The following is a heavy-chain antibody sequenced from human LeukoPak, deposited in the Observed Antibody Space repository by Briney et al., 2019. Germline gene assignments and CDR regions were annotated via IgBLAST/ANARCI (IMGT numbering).Heavy chain of an antibody. D-gene: IGHD1-26*01. CDR1: GFTFSSYA. V-gene: IGHV3-30-3*01. CDR2: ISYDGSNK. CDR3: ARAREQIDY. J-gene: IGHJ4*02. Sequence: QTGGSLRLSCAASGFTFSSYAMHWVRQAPGKGLEWVAVISYDGSNKYYADSVKGRFTISRDNSKNTLYLQMNSLRAEDTAVYYCARAREQIDYWGQGTLVTVSS.